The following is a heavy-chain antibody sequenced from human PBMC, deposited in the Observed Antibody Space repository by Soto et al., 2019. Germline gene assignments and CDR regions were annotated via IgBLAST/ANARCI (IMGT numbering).Heavy chain of an antibody. D-gene: IGHD3-10*01. CDR3: ARDMVRGMDV. CDR1: EFSFSNYA. J-gene: IGHJ6*02. CDR2: IYSGGST. V-gene: IGHV3-66*01. Sequence: GSLRLSCAASEFSFSNYAMSWVRQAPGKGLEWVSVIYSGGSTYYADSVKGRFTISRDNSKNTLYLQMNSLRAEDTAVYYCARDMVRGMDVWGQGTTVTVSS.